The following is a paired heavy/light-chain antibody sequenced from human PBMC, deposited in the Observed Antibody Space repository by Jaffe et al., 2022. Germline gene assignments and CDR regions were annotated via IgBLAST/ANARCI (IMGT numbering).Heavy chain of an antibody. CDR2: IYWNDDK. CDR1: GFSLSTSGVG. J-gene: IGHJ3*02. V-gene: IGHV2-5*01. D-gene: IGHD2-15*01. Sequence: QITLKESGPTLVKPTQTLTLTCTFSGFSLSTSGVGVGWIRQPPGKALEWLALIYWNDDKRYSPSLKSRLTITKDTSKNQVVLTMTNMDPVDTATYYCAHSSLRGYCSGSTCLDAFDIWGQGTMVTVSS. CDR3: AHSSLRGYCSGSTCLDAFDI.
Light chain of an antibody. V-gene: IGKV4-1*01. CDR2: WAS. CDR1: QSVFYSSTNKNY. CDR3: QQYYSTPPT. J-gene: IGKJ1*01. Sequence: DIVMTQSPDSLAVSLGERATINCKSSQSVFYSSTNKNYLAWYQQKPGQPPKLLIYWASTRESGVPDRISGSGSGTDFNLTISSLQAEDVAVYHCQQYYSTPPTFGQGTKVEIK.